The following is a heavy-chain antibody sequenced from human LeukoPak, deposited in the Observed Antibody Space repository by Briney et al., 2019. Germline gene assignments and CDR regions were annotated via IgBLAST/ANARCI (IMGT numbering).Heavy chain of an antibody. D-gene: IGHD6-13*01. J-gene: IGHJ4*02. CDR2: ISGNGGNA. Sequence: PGGSLRLSCAASGFTFDSYAMSWVRQAPGKGLDWVSIISGNGGNAYYADSVKGRFTISRDNSKNTLYLQMNSLRAEDAAVYHCAKRIAAGGMVFDYWGQGTLDTVSS. V-gene: IGHV3-23*01. CDR1: GFTFDSYA. CDR3: AKRIAAGGMVFDY.